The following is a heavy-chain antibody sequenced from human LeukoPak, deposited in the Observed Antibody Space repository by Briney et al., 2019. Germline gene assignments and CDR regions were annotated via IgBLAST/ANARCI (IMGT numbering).Heavy chain of an antibody. CDR3: ARETSSFWSAPWRAFDI. V-gene: IGHV3-21*01. J-gene: IGHJ3*02. CDR2: ISSSSSYI. Sequence: GGSLRLXCAASGFTFSSYSMNWVRQAPGKGLESVSSISSSSSYIYYADSVKGRFTISRDNAKNSLYLQMNSLRAEDTAVYYCARETSSFWSAPWRAFDIWGQGTMVTVSS. CDR1: GFTFSSYS. D-gene: IGHD3-3*01.